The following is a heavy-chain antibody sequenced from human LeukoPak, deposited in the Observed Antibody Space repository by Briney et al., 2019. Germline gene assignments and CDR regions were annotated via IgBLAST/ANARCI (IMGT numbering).Heavy chain of an antibody. V-gene: IGHV4-59*01. D-gene: IGHD3-22*01. Sequence: SETLSLTFTVSGGSISSYYWSWIRPPPGKGLEWIGYIYYSGSTNYNPSLKSRVTISVDTSKNQFSLKLSSVTAADTAVYYCARGGYYYDSSGYFTDDAFDIWGQGTMVTVSS. CDR2: IYYSGST. J-gene: IGHJ3*02. CDR3: ARGGYYYDSSGYFTDDAFDI. CDR1: GGSISSYY.